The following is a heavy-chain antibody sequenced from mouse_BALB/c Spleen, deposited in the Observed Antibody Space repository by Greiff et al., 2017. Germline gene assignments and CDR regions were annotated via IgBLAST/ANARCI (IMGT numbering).Heavy chain of an antibody. V-gene: IGHV1S137*01. CDR1: GYTFTDYA. J-gene: IGHJ3*01. CDR3: ARSDYDYDPWFAY. CDR2: ISTYYGDA. Sequence: QVQLKESGAELVRPGVSVKISCKGSGYTFTDYAMHWVKQSHAKSLEWIGVISTYYGDASYNQKFKGKATMTVDKSSSTAYMELARLTSEDSAIYYCARSDYDYDPWFAYWGQGTLVTVSA. D-gene: IGHD2-4*01.